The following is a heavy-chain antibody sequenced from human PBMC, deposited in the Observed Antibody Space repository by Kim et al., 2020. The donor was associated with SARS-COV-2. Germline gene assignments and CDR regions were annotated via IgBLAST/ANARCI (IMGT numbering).Heavy chain of an antibody. D-gene: IGHD6-13*01. Sequence: SETLSLTCTVSGGSISSSSYYWGWIRQPPGKGLEWIGSIYYRGSTYYNPSLKSRVTISVDTSKNQFSLKLSSVTAADTAVYYCASSSWYGVSYGIYWGQGTLVTVSS. CDR3: ASSSWYGVSYGIY. CDR1: GGSISSSSYY. V-gene: IGHV4-39*01. J-gene: IGHJ4*02. CDR2: IYYRGST.